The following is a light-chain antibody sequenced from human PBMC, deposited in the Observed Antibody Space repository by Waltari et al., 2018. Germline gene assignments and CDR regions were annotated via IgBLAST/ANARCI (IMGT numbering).Light chain of an antibody. Sequence: DIQMTQSPSTLSASIGDRVTITCRASQSFSKWLAWYQQKPGKAHKPLIHQAATLRSGVPSRFSGSESGTEFILTINSLQPDDFATYFCQQYNDYPYTFGQGTKPEIK. CDR2: QAA. CDR1: QSFSKW. V-gene: IGKV1-5*03. J-gene: IGKJ2*01. CDR3: QQYNDYPYT.